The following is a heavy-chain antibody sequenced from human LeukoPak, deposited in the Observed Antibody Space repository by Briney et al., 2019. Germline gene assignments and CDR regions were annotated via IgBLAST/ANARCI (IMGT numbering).Heavy chain of an antibody. D-gene: IGHD2-2*02. CDR3: ARDLVSGAHTFDS. CDR1: GFTFSSFG. CDR2: ISSSGSTK. J-gene: IGHJ3*01. V-gene: IGHV3-48*03. Sequence: GGSLRLSCAASGFTFSSFGLNWVRQAPGKGLQWVSFISSSGSTKYYADSVRGRFTISRDNAKNSLYLQMSSLTAADTAIYFCARDLVSGAHTFDSWGRGTMVTVSS.